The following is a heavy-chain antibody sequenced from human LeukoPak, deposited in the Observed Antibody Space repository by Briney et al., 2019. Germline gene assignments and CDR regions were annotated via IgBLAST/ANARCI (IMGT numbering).Heavy chain of an antibody. CDR1: GGSISTSNW. Sequence: KPSETLSLTCAVSGGSISTSNWWSWVRQPPGKGLEWIGEIYHSGSTNYNPSLKSRVTISVDKSKNQFSLKLSSVTAADTAVYYCAREWTDYGENNDAFDIWGQGTMVTVSS. D-gene: IGHD4-17*01. V-gene: IGHV4-4*02. J-gene: IGHJ3*02. CDR2: IYHSGST. CDR3: AREWTDYGENNDAFDI.